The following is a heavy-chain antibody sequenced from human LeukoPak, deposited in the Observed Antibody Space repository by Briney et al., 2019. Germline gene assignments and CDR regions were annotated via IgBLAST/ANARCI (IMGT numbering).Heavy chain of an antibody. CDR2: IFYSGST. CDR1: GGSISTSNYY. V-gene: IGHV4-39*07. J-gene: IGHJ4*02. Sequence: SETLSLTCTVSGGSISTSNYYWGWIRQPPGKGLEWIGNIFYSGSTYYGPSLKSRVTMSVDTSKKQFSLNLSSVTAADTAVYYCATTPREYSSTWYYFDYWGQGILVTVSS. D-gene: IGHD6-13*01. CDR3: ATTPREYSSTWYYFDY.